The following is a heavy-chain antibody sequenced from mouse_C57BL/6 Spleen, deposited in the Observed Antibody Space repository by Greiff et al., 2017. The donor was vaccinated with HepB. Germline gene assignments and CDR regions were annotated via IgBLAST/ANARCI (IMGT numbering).Heavy chain of an antibody. CDR1: GYTFTSYW. V-gene: IGHV1-59*01. Sequence: QVQLQQPGAELVRPGTSVKLSCKASGYTFTSYWLHWVTQRPGQGLEWIGVIDPSDSYTNYNQKFKGKATLTVDTSSSTAYMQLSSLTSEDSAVYYCARDEDGYYDDYAMDYWGQGTSVTVSS. J-gene: IGHJ4*01. CDR3: ARDEDGYYDDYAMDY. D-gene: IGHD2-3*01. CDR2: IDPSDSYT.